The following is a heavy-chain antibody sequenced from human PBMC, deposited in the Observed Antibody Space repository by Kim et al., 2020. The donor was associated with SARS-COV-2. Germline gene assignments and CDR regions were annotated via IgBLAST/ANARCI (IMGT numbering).Heavy chain of an antibody. Sequence: SETLSLTCAVSGGSISSSNWWSWVRQPPGKGLEWIGEIYHSGSTNYNPSLKSRVTISVDKSKNQFSLKLSSVTAADTAVYYCARDRQQLVPYYFDYWGQGTLVTVSS. J-gene: IGHJ4*02. V-gene: IGHV4-4*02. CDR1: GGSISSSNW. D-gene: IGHD6-13*01. CDR3: ARDRQQLVPYYFDY. CDR2: IYHSGST.